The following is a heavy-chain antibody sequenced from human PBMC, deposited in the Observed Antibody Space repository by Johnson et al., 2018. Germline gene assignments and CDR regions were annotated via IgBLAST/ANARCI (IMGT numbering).Heavy chain of an antibody. CDR1: GFTLSTNW. CDR2: INNDGSHT. CDR3: AREERITNFGIWGDAFDI. J-gene: IGHJ3*02. V-gene: IGHV3-74*01. Sequence: VQLVQSGGGLVQPGGSLRLSCAVSGFTLSTNWLHWVRQAPGKGLVWLSRINNDGSHTNYADSVKGRFTISRDNAKNTVYLQIDDLRADDTAVYYCAREERITNFGIWGDAFDIGGQGTMVTVSS. D-gene: IGHD3-3*01.